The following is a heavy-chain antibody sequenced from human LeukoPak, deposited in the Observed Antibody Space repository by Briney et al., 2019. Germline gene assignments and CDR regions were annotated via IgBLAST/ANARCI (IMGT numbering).Heavy chain of an antibody. V-gene: IGHV3-30*18. D-gene: IGHD6-19*01. CDR3: AKAAVAGNYYYYYMDV. J-gene: IGHJ6*03. CDR1: GFTFSSYG. Sequence: GGSLRLSCAASGFTFSSYGMHWVRQAPGKGLEWVAVISYDGGNKYYADSVKGRFTISRDNSKNTLYLQMNSLRAEDTAVYYCAKAAVAGNYYYYYMDVWGKGTTVTVSS. CDR2: ISYDGGNK.